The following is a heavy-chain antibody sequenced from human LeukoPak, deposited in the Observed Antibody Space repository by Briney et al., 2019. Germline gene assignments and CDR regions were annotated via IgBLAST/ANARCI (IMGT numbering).Heavy chain of an antibody. CDR2: IYYSGST. D-gene: IGHD6-13*01. V-gene: IGHV4-39*01. CDR3: SRLSSSWDYFDY. CDR1: GVSISSSSYY. Sequence: SETLSLTCTVSGVSISSSSYYWGWIRQPPGKGLEWMGSIYYSGSTYNNPSLKSRVAISVDTPENQFSLKLSSVTAADTAVYYCSRLSSSWDYFDYWGQGTLVAVSS. J-gene: IGHJ4*02.